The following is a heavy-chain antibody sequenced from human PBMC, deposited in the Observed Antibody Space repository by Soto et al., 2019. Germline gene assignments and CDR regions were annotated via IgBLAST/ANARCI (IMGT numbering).Heavy chain of an antibody. V-gene: IGHV3-23*01. Sequence: GGSLRLSCAASGCTFSSYAMSWVRQAPGKGLEWVSAISGSGGSTYYADSVKGRFTISRDNSKNTLYLQMNSLRAEDTAVYYCAKLIVVGYYFDYWGQGTLVTVSS. J-gene: IGHJ4*02. CDR2: ISGSGGST. CDR3: AKLIVVGYYFDY. CDR1: GCTFSSYA. D-gene: IGHD2-15*01.